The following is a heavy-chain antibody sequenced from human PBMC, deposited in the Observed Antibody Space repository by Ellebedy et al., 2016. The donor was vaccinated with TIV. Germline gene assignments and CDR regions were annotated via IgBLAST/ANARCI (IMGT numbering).Heavy chain of an antibody. CDR3: ASPGDSSGYPWGHNWFDP. Sequence: GESLKISXTASGFTFSSYAMHWVRQAPGKGLEWVAIISYDGSNKYYADSVKGRFTISRDNSKNTLYLQMNSLRAEDTAVYYCASPGDSSGYPWGHNWFDPWGQGTLVTVSS. CDR1: GFTFSSYA. CDR2: ISYDGSNK. J-gene: IGHJ5*02. V-gene: IGHV3-30-3*01. D-gene: IGHD3-22*01.